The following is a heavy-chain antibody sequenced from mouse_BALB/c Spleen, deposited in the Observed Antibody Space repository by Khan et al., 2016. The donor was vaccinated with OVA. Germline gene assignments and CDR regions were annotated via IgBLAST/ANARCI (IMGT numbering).Heavy chain of an antibody. CDR3: ARRGTARATLWFAY. J-gene: IGHJ3*01. CDR1: GYTFTSYY. CDR2: INPSNGGT. V-gene: IGHV1S81*02. D-gene: IGHD3-1*01. Sequence: QIQLVQSGAELVKPGASVKLSCKASGYTFTSYYMYWLKQRPGQGLEWIGEINPSNGGTNFNEKFKSKATLTVDKSSSTAYMQLSSLTAEDSAVFSGARRGTARATLWFAYWGQGTLVTVSA.